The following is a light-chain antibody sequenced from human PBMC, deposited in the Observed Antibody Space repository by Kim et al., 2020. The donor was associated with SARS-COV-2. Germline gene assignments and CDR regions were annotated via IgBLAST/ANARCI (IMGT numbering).Light chain of an antibody. J-gene: IGKJ4*01. V-gene: IGKV3-15*01. CDR2: GAS. Sequence: IVMTQSPATLSVSPGERVTLSCRASQSVSNNLAWYQQRPGQAPRLLIYGASTRATDISARFSGSGSGTEFTLTIRSLQSEDLAVYYCQQYNDWPRLTFGGGTKVDIK. CDR1: QSVSNN. CDR3: QQYNDWPRLT.